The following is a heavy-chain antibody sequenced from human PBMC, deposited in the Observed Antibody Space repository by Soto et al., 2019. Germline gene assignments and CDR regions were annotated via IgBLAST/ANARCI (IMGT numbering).Heavy chain of an antibody. CDR2: INAYNDNT. D-gene: IGHD6-25*01. Sequence: QVQLVQSGTEVKRPGASVKVSCKASGYTFTGYGISWVRQAPGQGLEWMGRINAYNDNTDYAQKFQGRVTLTTDTSSSTAYTELRRLRSADTAAYYCARPTGSPGAYLAFWGQGTLVTVSS. CDR1: GYTFTGYG. CDR3: ARPTGSPGAYLAF. V-gene: IGHV1-18*01. J-gene: IGHJ4*02.